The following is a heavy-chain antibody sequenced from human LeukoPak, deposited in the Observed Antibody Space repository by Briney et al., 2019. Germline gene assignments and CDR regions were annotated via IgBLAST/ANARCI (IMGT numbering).Heavy chain of an antibody. J-gene: IGHJ4*02. CDR1: GYTFTSYG. V-gene: IGHV1-69*05. CDR3: ARFSDFWSGYYFDY. CDR2: IIPIFGTA. Sequence: GASVKVSCKASGYTFTSYGISWVRQAPGQGLEWMGGIIPIFGTANYAQKFQGRVTMTRDTSISTAYMELSRLRSDDTAVYYCARFSDFWSGYYFDYWGQGTLVTVSS. D-gene: IGHD3-3*01.